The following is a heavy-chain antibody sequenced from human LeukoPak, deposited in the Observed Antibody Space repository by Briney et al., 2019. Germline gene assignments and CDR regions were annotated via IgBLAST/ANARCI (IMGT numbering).Heavy chain of an antibody. D-gene: IGHD6-13*01. CDR1: GGSISSGGYY. J-gene: IGHJ4*02. V-gene: IGHV4-31*03. Sequence: PSETLSLTCTVSGGSISSGGYYWSWIRQHPGKGLEWIGYIYYSGSTYYNPSLKSRVTMTVDTSKNQFSLNLSSVTAADTAVYYCARGRGSSWYYFDSWGQGTLVTVSS. CDR3: ARGRGSSWYYFDS. CDR2: IYYSGST.